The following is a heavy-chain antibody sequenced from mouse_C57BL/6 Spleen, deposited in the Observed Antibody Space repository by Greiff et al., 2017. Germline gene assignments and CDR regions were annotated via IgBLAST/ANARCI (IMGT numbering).Heavy chain of an antibody. D-gene: IGHD1-1*01. CDR1: GYAFTNYL. CDR2: INPGSGGT. J-gene: IGHJ1*03. Sequence: QVQLQQSGAELVRPGTSVKVSCKASGYAFTNYLIEWVKQRPGQGLEWIGVINPGSGGTNHNEKFKGKATLTADKSSSTAYMQLSSLTSEDSAVYFCASGGTTVVANLYWYFDVWGTGTTVTVSS. CDR3: ASGGTTVVANLYWYFDV. V-gene: IGHV1-54*01.